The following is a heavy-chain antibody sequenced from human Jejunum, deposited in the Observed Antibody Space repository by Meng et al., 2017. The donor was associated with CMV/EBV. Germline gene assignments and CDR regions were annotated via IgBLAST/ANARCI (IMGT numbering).Heavy chain of an antibody. V-gene: IGHV4-59*13. CDR2: IYYSGST. J-gene: IGHJ6*02. D-gene: IGHD1-1*01. CDR3: ARTSYTNYNYYAMDV. Sequence: GGSLSNYSWTWIPQPPRQGLEWIGYIYYSGSTYYTPSLESRVTVSVDTSKNQFSLKLSSLTAADTAVYYCARTSYTNYNYYAMDVWGQGTTVTVSS. CDR1: GGSLSNYS.